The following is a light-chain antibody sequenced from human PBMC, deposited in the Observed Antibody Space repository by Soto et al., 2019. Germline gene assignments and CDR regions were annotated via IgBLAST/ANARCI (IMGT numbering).Light chain of an antibody. CDR3: TSYSGITTLGV. CDR2: DVS. Sequence: QSALTQPASVSGSPGQSITISCTGTSSDVGAYDYVSWYQQHPGTAPELIIYDVSHRPSGVSDRFSGSKSGNTASLTISGLQAEDEANYYCTSYSGITTLGVFGTGTKLTVL. CDR1: SSDVGAYDY. J-gene: IGLJ1*01. V-gene: IGLV2-14*03.